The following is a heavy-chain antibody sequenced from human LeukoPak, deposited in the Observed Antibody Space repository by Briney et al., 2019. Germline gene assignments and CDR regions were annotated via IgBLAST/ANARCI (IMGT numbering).Heavy chain of an antibody. D-gene: IGHD1-26*01. J-gene: IGHJ6*03. CDR3: ARDPYSGSYGDSYYYYMDV. V-gene: IGHV3-23*01. CDR2: ISGSGGNI. Sequence: GGSLRLSCAASGFIVKNYAMSWVRQAPGKGLEWVSSISGSGGNIYYADSVKGRFTISRDNSKNSLYLQMISLRAEDTAIYYCARDPYSGSYGDSYYYYMDVWGKGTTVTISS. CDR1: GFIVKNYA.